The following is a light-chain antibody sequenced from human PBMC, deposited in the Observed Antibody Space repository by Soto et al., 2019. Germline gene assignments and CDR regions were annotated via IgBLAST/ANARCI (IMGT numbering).Light chain of an antibody. CDR3: SSYTSSSTLVV. CDR1: SSDVGGYRY. CDR2: DVS. V-gene: IGLV2-14*01. Sequence: QSVLTQPASGSGSPGQSITISCTGTSSDVGGYRYVSWYQQHPGKAPKLMIYDVSNRPSGVSNRFSGSKSGNTASLTISGLQAEDEADYYCSSYTSSSTLVVFGTGTKVTVL. J-gene: IGLJ1*01.